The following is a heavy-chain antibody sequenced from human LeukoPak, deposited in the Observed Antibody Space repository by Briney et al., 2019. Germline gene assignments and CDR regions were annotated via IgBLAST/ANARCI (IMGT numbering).Heavy chain of an antibody. CDR3: AKDSLWFGELLPPDYFDY. CDR1: GFTFSSYG. D-gene: IGHD3-10*01. Sequence: GGSLRLSCAASGFTFSSYGMSWVRQAPGKGLEWVSAISGSGGSTYYADSVKGRFTISRDNSKNTLHLQMNSLRAEDTAVYYCAKDSLWFGELLPPDYFDYWGQGTLVTVSS. V-gene: IGHV3-23*01. J-gene: IGHJ4*02. CDR2: ISGSGGST.